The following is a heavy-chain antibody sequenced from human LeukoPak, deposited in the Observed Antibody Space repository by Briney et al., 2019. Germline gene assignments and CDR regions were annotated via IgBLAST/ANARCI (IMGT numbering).Heavy chain of an antibody. J-gene: IGHJ4*02. Sequence: GGSLRLSCAASGFTFSNAWMSWVRQAPGKGLEWVGRISTYTDGGTVDYAGTVRGRITISRDDSRNTVYLQMNSLKREDTAVYYCTTYINGYSAYWGQGTLVTVSS. D-gene: IGHD3-22*01. V-gene: IGHV3-15*01. CDR1: GFTFSNAW. CDR2: ISTYTDGGTV. CDR3: TTYINGYSAY.